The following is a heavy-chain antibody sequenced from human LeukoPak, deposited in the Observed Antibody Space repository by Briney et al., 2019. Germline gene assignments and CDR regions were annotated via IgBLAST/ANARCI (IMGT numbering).Heavy chain of an antibody. D-gene: IGHD6-13*01. J-gene: IGHJ6*03. V-gene: IGHV4-39*02. CDR2: IYYSGTT. Sequence: SETLSLTCSVSGDSISSYNYFWGWIRQPPGKGLEWIGSIYYSGTTYYNPSLKSRVTISVDTSKNQFSLQLNSVTPEDTAVYFCARDDLQLVRRLGGTTEYYYYYYMDVWGKGTTVTVSS. CDR1: GDSISSYNYF. CDR3: ARDDLQLVRRLGGTTEYYYYYYMDV.